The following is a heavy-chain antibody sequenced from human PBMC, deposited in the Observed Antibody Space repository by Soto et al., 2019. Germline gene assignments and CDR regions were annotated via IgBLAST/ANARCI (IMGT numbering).Heavy chain of an antibody. CDR3: TRGLASGDY. CDR2: INPNGGST. Sequence: QVQLVQPGAEVKKPGASVKFSCKASGYIFTNFYIHWVRHAPGPGLEWIGIINPNGGSTNYAQNFQGRLSMTRDTSPSTVYMDLSSLRSEDTAVYYCTRGLASGDYWGQGTLITVSS. J-gene: IGHJ4*02. V-gene: IGHV1-46*03. CDR1: GYIFTNFY. D-gene: IGHD6-6*01.